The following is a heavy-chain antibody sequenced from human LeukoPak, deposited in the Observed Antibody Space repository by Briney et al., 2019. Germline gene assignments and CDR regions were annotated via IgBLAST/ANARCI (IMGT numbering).Heavy chain of an antibody. J-gene: IGHJ4*02. V-gene: IGHV3-21*01. CDR3: ARDSSSDFDY. Sequence: GGSLRLSCAASGFTFSSYSMNWVRQAPGKGLEWVSYIKSSSSDIYYADSVKGRFTISRDNAKNSLYLQMNSLRAEDTAVYYCARDSSSDFDYWGQGTLVTVPS. D-gene: IGHD3-22*01. CDR1: GFTFSSYS. CDR2: IKSSSSDI.